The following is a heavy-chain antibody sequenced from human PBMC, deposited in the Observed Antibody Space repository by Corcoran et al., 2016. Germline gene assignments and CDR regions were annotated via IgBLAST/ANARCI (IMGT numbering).Heavy chain of an antibody. CDR3: ARLTIAMAVDY. Sequence: QLQLQESGPGLVKPSETLSLTCTVSGGSISSSSYYWGWIRQPPGKGLEWIGTSYYSGSTYYNPYLKSRVTISVDTSKNQLSLKLGSVDAADTAIYYCARLTIAMAVDYWGQGTLVTVSS. CDR1: GGSISSSSYY. CDR2: SYYSGST. V-gene: IGHV4-39*01. D-gene: IGHD6-19*01. J-gene: IGHJ4*02.